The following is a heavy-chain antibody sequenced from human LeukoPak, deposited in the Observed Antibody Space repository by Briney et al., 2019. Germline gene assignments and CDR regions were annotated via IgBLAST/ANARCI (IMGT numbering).Heavy chain of an antibody. D-gene: IGHD3-22*01. J-gene: IGHJ3*02. CDR2: IYYSGST. CDR3: ARSDRIIMIQGGVFDI. CDR1: GDSISSYY. V-gene: IGHV4-59*08. Sequence: PSETLSLTCTVSGDSISSYYWSWIRQPPGKGLEWIGYIYYSGSTNYSPSLKSRVTISVDTSKKQFSLKLSSVTAADTAVYYCARSDRIIMIQGGVFDIWGQGTVVTVSS.